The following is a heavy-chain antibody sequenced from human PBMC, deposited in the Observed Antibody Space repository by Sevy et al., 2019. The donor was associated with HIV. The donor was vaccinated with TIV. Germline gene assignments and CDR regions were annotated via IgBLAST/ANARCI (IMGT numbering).Heavy chain of an antibody. D-gene: IGHD6-13*01. CDR2: IYSGGST. J-gene: IGHJ4*02. Sequence: GGSLRLSCAASGFTVSSNYMSWVRQAPGKGLEWDSVIYSGGSTYYADSVKGRFTISRDNSKNTLYLQMNSLRAEDTAVYYCARGRIYSSSWYFVGDYWGQGTLVTVSS. CDR3: ARGRIYSSSWYFVGDY. V-gene: IGHV3-66*02. CDR1: GFTVSSNY.